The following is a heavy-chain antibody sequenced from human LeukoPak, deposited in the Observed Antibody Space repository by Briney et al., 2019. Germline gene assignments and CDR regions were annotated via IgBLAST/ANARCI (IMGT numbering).Heavy chain of an antibody. Sequence: SETLSLTCTVSGGSISSYYWSWIRQPPGKGLEWIGYIYYSGSTNYNPSLKSRVTISVDTSKNQFSLELSSVTAADTAVYYCARGAGRYFDWSHFDYWGQGTLVTVSS. CDR2: IYYSGST. D-gene: IGHD3-9*01. J-gene: IGHJ4*02. CDR1: GGSISSYY. V-gene: IGHV4-59*01. CDR3: ARGAGRYFDWSHFDY.